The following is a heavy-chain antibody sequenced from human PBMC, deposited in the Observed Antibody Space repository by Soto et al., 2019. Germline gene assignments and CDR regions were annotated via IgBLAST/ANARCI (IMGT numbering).Heavy chain of an antibody. CDR3: ARDLASYDFWSGPRDWFDP. V-gene: IGHV1-18*01. Sequence: GASVKVSCKASGWTYTSYGISRVRQAPGQGHEWMGWISAYNGNTNYAQKPQGRVTMTTDTSTSTAYMELRSLRSDDTAVYYCARDLASYDFWSGPRDWFDPWGQGTLVTVSS. D-gene: IGHD3-3*01. CDR1: GWTYTSYG. J-gene: IGHJ5*02. CDR2: ISAYNGNT.